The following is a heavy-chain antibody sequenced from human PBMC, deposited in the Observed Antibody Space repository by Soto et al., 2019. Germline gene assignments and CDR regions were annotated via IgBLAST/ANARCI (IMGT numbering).Heavy chain of an antibody. CDR3: ARDIRIGSDNKNWNRRLSYYYYMDV. Sequence: SDTLSLTCTVSGGSISSYYWSWIRQPPGKGLEWIGCIYYSGSTNYNPSLKSRVTISVDTSKNQFSLKLSSVTAADTAVYYCARDIRIGSDNKNWNRRLSYYYYMDVWGKGTTVTV. D-gene: IGHD1-1*01. CDR2: IYYSGST. V-gene: IGHV4-59*01. CDR1: GGSISSYY. J-gene: IGHJ6*03.